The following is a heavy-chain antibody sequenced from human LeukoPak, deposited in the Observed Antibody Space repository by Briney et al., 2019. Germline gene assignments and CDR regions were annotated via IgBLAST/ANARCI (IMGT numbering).Heavy chain of an antibody. V-gene: IGHV3-23*01. D-gene: IGHD3-22*01. CDR1: GFTFTDYA. J-gene: IGHJ4*02. CDR2: ISGRADRT. CDR3: AKESPYVSSGPRYYYFDY. Sequence: GGSLRLSCAASGFTFTDYAMSWVRQAPGRGLQWVSAISGRADRTYYADSVKGRFTISRDDSKIYLLMNNLRAEDTAVYYCAKESPYVSSGPRYYYFDYWGQGTPVTVSS.